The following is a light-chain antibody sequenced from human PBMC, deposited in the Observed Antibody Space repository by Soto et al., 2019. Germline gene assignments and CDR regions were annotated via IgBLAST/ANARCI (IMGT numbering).Light chain of an antibody. J-gene: IGLJ1*01. Sequence: QSALTQPASVSGSPGQSITISCTGTSGYIGSYNRVSWYQQHPGKAPKLIIYEVTDRPSGVSNRFYGSKSGNTASLTISGLQAEDRAEDYCSSYINNDTRACVFGPGTKLNVL. CDR1: SGYIGSYNR. CDR2: EVT. CDR3: SSYINNDTRACV. V-gene: IGLV2-14*01.